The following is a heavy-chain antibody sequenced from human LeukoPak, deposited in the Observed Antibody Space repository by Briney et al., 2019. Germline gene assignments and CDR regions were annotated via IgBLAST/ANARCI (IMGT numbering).Heavy chain of an antibody. Sequence: GGSLRLSCAASGFTFSNYGMHWVRQAPGKGLEWVAVISYDGSNKYYADSVKGRFTISRDNSKNTLYLQMNSPRAEDTAVYYCAKGYCGSTNCYGDYWGQGTLVTVSS. CDR2: ISYDGSNK. J-gene: IGHJ4*02. D-gene: IGHD2-2*01. V-gene: IGHV3-30*12. CDR1: GFTFSNYG. CDR3: AKGYCGSTNCYGDY.